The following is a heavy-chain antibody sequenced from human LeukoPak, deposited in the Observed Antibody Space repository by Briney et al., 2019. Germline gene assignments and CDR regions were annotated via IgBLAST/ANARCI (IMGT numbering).Heavy chain of an antibody. J-gene: IGHJ4*02. CDR3: ARERDGSSGYSDY. V-gene: IGHV3-7*01. CDR1: GFTFSSYW. D-gene: IGHD6-19*01. CDR2: IKQDGSEK. Sequence: PGGPLRLSCAASGFTFSSYWMSWVRRAPGKGLEWVANIKQDGSEKYYVDYVKGRFTISRDNAKNSLYLQMNSLRDEDTAVYYCARERDGSSGYSDYWGQGTLVTVSS.